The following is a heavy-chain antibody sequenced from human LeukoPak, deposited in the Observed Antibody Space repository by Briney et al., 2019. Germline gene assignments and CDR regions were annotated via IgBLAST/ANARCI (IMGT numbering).Heavy chain of an antibody. D-gene: IGHD6-13*01. V-gene: IGHV4-34*01. Sequence: NSSETLSLTCADYGGSFSGYYCSWIRQPPGKGLEWIGEINHSGSTNYNPSLKSRVTISVDTSKNQFSLKLSSVTAADTAVYYCARRGSSRESFDYWGQGTLVTVSS. CDR2: INHSGST. CDR1: GGSFSGYY. CDR3: ARRGSSRESFDY. J-gene: IGHJ4*02.